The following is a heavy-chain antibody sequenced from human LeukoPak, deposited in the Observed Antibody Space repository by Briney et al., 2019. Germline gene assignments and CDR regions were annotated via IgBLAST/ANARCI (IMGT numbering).Heavy chain of an antibody. CDR1: GFTFSSYW. D-gene: IGHD1-1*01. V-gene: IGHV3-7*03. CDR3: AREHTRYNWNDGSFDY. CDR2: IKQDGSEK. Sequence: GGSLRLSCAASGFTFSSYWMSWVRQAPGKGLEWVANIKQDGSEKYYVDSVKGRFTISRDNAKNSLYLQMNSLRAEHTAVYYCAREHTRYNWNDGSFDYWGQGTLVTVSS. J-gene: IGHJ4*02.